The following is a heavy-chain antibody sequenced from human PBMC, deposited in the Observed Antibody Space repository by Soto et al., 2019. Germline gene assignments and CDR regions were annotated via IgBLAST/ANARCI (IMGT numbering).Heavy chain of an antibody. V-gene: IGHV3-7*01. CDR3: AKSGGAGSDY. Sequence: PGGSLRLSCAASGLTFSNYYMSWVRQAQGKGLEWVANVNEDGSEKYYVDSVKGRFTVSRDNARNSLYLQMNSLRAEDTAVYYCAKSGGAGSDYWGQGTLVTVSS. CDR2: VNEDGSEK. J-gene: IGHJ4*02. CDR1: GLTFSNYY. D-gene: IGHD1-26*01.